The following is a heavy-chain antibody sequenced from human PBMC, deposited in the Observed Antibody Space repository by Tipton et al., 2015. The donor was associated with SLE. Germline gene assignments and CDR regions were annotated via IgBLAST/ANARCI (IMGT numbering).Heavy chain of an antibody. CDR2: IDSTGSST. V-gene: IGHV3-74*03. Sequence: SLRLSCAASGFTFDDYAMHWVRQAPGKGLVWVSEIDSTGSSTTYADSVRDRFTISRDNAKNTLFLQMDSLRVDDTAVYYCASLSAPSDYWGRGTLVTVSS. CDR1: GFTFDDYA. CDR3: ASLSAPSDY. J-gene: IGHJ4*02.